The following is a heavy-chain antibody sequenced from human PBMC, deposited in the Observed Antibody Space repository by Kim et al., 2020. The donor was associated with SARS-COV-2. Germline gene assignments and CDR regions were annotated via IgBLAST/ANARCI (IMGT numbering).Heavy chain of an antibody. J-gene: IGHJ5*02. CDR3: ARMGMVSRWFDP. CDR1: ADMFINYD. V-gene: IGHV1-18*04. D-gene: IGHD7-27*01. Sequence: ASVKVSCKASADMFINYDITWVRQAPGQGLEWMGWINGYNGQSNYAQKFQGRLTLTTDTSTSTVYMELRSLTSDDTAMYYCARMGMVSRWFDPWGQGSLVTVSS. CDR2: INGYNGQS.